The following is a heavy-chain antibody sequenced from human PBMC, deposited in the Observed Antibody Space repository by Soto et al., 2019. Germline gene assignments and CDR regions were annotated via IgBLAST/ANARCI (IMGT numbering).Heavy chain of an antibody. CDR1: GFPFSSYG. V-gene: IGHV3-23*01. Sequence: EVQLLESGGGLVQPGGSLRLSCAASGFPFSSYGMSWLRQAPGKGLEWVSAISGTGNTYYADSVKGRFTISRDNSKNTLYLRMNSLRAEDTAIYYCARDAWGALVVVPVTGWFDPWGQGTLVTVST. D-gene: IGHD2-15*01. J-gene: IGHJ5*02. CDR3: ARDAWGALVVVPVTGWFDP. CDR2: ISGTGNT.